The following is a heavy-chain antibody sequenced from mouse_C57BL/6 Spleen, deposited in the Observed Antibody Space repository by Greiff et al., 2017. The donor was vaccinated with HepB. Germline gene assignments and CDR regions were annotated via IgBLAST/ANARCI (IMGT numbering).Heavy chain of an antibody. Sequence: EVQGVESGGGLVKPGGSLKLSCAASGFTFSSYAMSWVRQTPEKRLEWVATISDGGSYTYYPDNVKGRFTISRDNAKNNLYLQMSHLKSEDTAMYYCARGRMISAWFAYWGQGTLVTVSA. D-gene: IGHD2-4*01. J-gene: IGHJ3*01. CDR1: GFTFSSYA. V-gene: IGHV5-4*01. CDR3: ARGRMISAWFAY. CDR2: ISDGGSYT.